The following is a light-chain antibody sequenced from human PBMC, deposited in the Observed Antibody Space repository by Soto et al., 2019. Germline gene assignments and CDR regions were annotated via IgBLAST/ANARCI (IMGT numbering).Light chain of an antibody. V-gene: IGKV3-20*01. Sequence: EIVLTQSPGTLSLSPGERYTLSCMASQSVSSSYLAWYQQKPGQAPRLLIYGASSRATGITDRFSGSGYGTDFTLTISRLEPEDFAVYYCQPYDSSPITFGQGTRLDIK. CDR2: GAS. CDR1: QSVSSSY. CDR3: QPYDSSPIT. J-gene: IGKJ5*01.